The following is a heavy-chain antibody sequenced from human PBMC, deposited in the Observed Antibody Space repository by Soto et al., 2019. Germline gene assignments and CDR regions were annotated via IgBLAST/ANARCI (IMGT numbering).Heavy chain of an antibody. CDR1: GFTFSSYA. CDR2: ISGSGGST. Sequence: EVQVLESGGGLVQPGGSLRLSCAASGFTFSSYAMSWVRQAPGKGLEWVSAISGSGGSTYYADSVKGRFTISRDNPKNTLYLQVNRLRAEDTAVYYCAMDRDVVTGYPRLLAYWGQGALGTVSS. CDR3: AMDRDVVTGYPRLLAY. V-gene: IGHV3-23*01. D-gene: IGHD3-9*01. J-gene: IGHJ4*02.